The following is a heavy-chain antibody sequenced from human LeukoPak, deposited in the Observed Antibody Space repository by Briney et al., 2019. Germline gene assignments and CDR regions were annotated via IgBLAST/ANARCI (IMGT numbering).Heavy chain of an antibody. CDR2: IWNDGSNK. J-gene: IGHJ4*02. CDR1: GFTFRSYG. CDR3: AKDRAAAGTDYFDY. D-gene: IGHD6-13*01. V-gene: IGHV3-33*06. Sequence: GRSLRLSCAASGFTFRSYGMHWVRQAPGKGLQWGAVIWNDGSNKYYADSVKGRFTISRDNSKNTLYLQMNSLRAEDTAVYYCAKDRAAAGTDYFDYWGQGTLVTVSS.